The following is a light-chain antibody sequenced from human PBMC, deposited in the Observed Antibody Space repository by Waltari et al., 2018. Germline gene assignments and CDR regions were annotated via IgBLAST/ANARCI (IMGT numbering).Light chain of an antibody. CDR3: QQSYTTPLT. Sequence: DIQMTQSPSSLSASVGDRVTITCRASQTIKIYLNWYQQKPGKAPNLLIYAASTLHSGVPSRFSGGGSGTDFTLTISSLQPGDFATYYCQQSYTTPLTFGGGTKVEI. CDR1: QTIKIY. J-gene: IGKJ4*01. CDR2: AAS. V-gene: IGKV1-39*01.